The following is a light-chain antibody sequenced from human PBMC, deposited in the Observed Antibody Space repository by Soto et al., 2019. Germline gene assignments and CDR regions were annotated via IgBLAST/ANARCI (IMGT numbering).Light chain of an antibody. Sequence: QSALTQPASVSGSPGQSITISRTGARGNIGNYKFVSWYQQHPGQAPKLILYEVSKRPSEISIRFSGSKSDNTASLTISGLQAEDEAVYYCCSYAGSSTLVFGGGTKLTVL. J-gene: IGLJ2*01. CDR3: CSYAGSSTLV. V-gene: IGLV2-23*02. CDR1: RGNIGNYKF. CDR2: EVS.